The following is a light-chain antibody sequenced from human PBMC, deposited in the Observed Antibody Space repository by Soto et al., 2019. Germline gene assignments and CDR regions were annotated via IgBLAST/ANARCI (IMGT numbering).Light chain of an antibody. CDR3: QQYGTSLLT. V-gene: IGKV3-20*01. Sequence: EIVLTQSPGTLSLSPGERATLSCRSSQSVGSSSLAWYQHKTGQAPRLLLYAVSTRASGIPDRFSGSASGTDFTLTIIRLAPEDFSVYYCQQYGTSLLTFGPGTKVEI. CDR1: QSVGSSS. CDR2: AVS. J-gene: IGKJ3*01.